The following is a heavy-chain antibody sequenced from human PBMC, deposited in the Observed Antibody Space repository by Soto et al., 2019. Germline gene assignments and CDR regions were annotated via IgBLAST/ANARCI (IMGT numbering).Heavy chain of an antibody. CDR2: ISGSLGSA. CDR1: GFTFNDYA. V-gene: IGHV3-23*01. Sequence: VGSLRLSCAVSGFTFNDYAMSWVRQAPGKGLEWVSTISGSLGSAYYAASVEGRFTISGDNSNNTLYLQMNSLRVEDTATYYCAKDSRLPGFGLLIHAFDIWGHGTMVTVSS. D-gene: IGHD3-3*01. CDR3: AKDSRLPGFGLLIHAFDI. J-gene: IGHJ3*02.